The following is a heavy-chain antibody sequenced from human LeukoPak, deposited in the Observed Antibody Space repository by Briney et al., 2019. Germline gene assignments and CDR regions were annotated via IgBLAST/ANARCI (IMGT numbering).Heavy chain of an antibody. J-gene: IGHJ4*02. CDR3: AKHEGSYYDKSGYTFDY. V-gene: IGHV4-39*01. CDR1: AGSINSGNYY. Sequence: PSETLSLTCTVSAGSINSGNYYWGWIRQPPGKGLEWIGSIHYSGNTYYNPSLESRVTISVDTSKNQFSLKLSSVTAADRAVYYCAKHEGSYYDKSGYTFDYWGQGTLVTVSS. CDR2: IHYSGNT. D-gene: IGHD3-22*01.